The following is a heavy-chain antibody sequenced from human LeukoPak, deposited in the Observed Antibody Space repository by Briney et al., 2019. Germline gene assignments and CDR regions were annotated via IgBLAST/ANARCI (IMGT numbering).Heavy chain of an antibody. Sequence: PSETLSLTCTASGGSMTTHHWNWIRQTPGKGLEWIGYVFDSGRTKVNPSLTSRVTLSTDTSKNQLSLRLSSVTAADTAVYYCTTIKRGDIFGYFDFWGQGTLVTVSS. J-gene: IGHJ4*02. CDR1: GGSMTTHH. CDR2: VFDSGRT. D-gene: IGHD5-18*01. V-gene: IGHV4-59*11. CDR3: TTIKRGDIFGYFDF.